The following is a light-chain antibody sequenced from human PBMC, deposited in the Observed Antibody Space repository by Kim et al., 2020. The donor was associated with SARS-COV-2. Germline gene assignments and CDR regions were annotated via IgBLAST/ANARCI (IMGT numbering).Light chain of an antibody. V-gene: IGLV2-14*03. CDR2: DVS. J-gene: IGLJ1*01. CDR1: SSDVGSYNY. CDR3: RSYTTTTTDV. Sequence: QSALAQPASVSGSPGQSITISCTGSSSDVGSYNYVSWYQHHPGKAPKLIIFDVSNRPSGASDHFSGSKSGNTDSPTISDLQAEDEADYYCRSYTTTTTDVFGTGNKATVL.